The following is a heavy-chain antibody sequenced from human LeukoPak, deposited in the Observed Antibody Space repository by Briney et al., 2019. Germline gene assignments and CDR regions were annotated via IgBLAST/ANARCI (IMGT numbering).Heavy chain of an antibody. V-gene: IGHV3-33*01. D-gene: IGHD2-21*02. CDR1: GFTFSSYG. CDR2: IWYDGSNK. CDR3: ARGRGDHTRPRFDP. Sequence: GGSLRLSCAASGFTFSSYGMHWVRQAPGKGLEWVAVIWYDGSNKYYADSVKGRFTISRDNSKNTLYLQMNSLRAEDTAVYYRARGRGDHTRPRFDPWGQGTLVTVSS. J-gene: IGHJ5*02.